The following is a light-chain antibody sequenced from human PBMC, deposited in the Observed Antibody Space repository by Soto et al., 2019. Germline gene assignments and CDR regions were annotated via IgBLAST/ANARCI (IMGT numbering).Light chain of an antibody. CDR1: SSDVGGYNY. V-gene: IGLV2-14*01. J-gene: IGLJ2*01. Sequence: QSVLTQPASVSGSPGQSITISCTGTSSDVGGYNYVSWYQQHPGKAPKLMIYEVSNRPSGVSNRFSGSKSGNTASLTISGLQAEDETDYYCSSYTDSGTYVVFGGGTKLTVL. CDR3: SSYTDSGTYVV. CDR2: EVS.